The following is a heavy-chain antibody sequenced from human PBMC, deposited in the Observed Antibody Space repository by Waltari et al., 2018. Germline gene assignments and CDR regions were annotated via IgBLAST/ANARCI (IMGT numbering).Heavy chain of an antibody. J-gene: IGHJ6*02. Sequence: QVQLQESGPGLVKPSQTLSLTCTVSGGSISSGSYYWSWIRQPAGKGLEWIGRINTRGSTNYNPSLKSRVTISVDTSKNQFSLKLSSVTAADTAVYYCASVPAATSYYYGMDVWGQGTTVTVSS. CDR3: ASVPAATSYYYGMDV. D-gene: IGHD2-2*01. CDR1: GGSISSGSYY. V-gene: IGHV4-61*02. CDR2: INTRGST.